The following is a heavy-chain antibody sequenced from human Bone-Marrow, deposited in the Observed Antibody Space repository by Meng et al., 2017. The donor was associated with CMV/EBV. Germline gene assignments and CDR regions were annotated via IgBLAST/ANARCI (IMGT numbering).Heavy chain of an antibody. CDR2: ISGSGGST. CDR1: GFTFRSYA. CDR3: AKDASGWPN. J-gene: IGHJ4*02. V-gene: IGHV3-23*01. Sequence: LCCAASGFTFRSYAMSWVRQAPGKGLEWVSAISGSGGSTYYADSVKGRYTISRDNSKNTLYLQMNSLRAEDTAVYYCAKDASGWPNWGQGTLVTVSS. D-gene: IGHD6-19*01.